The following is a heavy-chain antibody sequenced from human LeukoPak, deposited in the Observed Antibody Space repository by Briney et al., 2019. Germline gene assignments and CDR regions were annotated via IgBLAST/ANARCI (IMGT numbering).Heavy chain of an antibody. D-gene: IGHD2-2*01. CDR1: GYTFTIYG. V-gene: IGHV1-18*01. CDR3: ARDLYAFPPDAFDI. Sequence: ASVKVSCKASGYTFTIYGSSWGRQAPGQGLGWMGWISAYNGNTNYAQKLQGRVTMTTDTSTSTAYMELRSLRSDDTAVYYCARDLYAFPPDAFDIWGQGTMVTVSS. CDR2: ISAYNGNT. J-gene: IGHJ3*02.